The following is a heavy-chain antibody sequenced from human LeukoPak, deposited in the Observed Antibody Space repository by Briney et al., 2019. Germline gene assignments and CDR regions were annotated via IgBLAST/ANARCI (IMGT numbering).Heavy chain of an antibody. J-gene: IGHJ4*02. V-gene: IGHV3-30*04. CDR3: ARDFSSYYANSAYYGDTWFDY. CDR2: ISYDGSNK. CDR1: GFTFSSHA. D-gene: IGHD3-22*01. Sequence: GRSLRLSCAASGFTFSSHAMHWVRQAPGKGLEWVAVISYDGSNKYYADSVKGRFTISRDNSKNTLYLQMSSLRAEDTAVYYCARDFSSYYANSAYYGDTWFDYWGQGTLVTVSS.